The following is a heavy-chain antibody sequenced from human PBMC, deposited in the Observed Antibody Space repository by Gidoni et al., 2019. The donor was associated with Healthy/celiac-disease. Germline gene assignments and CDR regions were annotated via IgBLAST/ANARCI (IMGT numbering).Heavy chain of an antibody. CDR1: GFTFSTYW. J-gene: IGHJ4*02. V-gene: IGHV3-7*01. CDR2: IKQDGSEK. Sequence: EVQLVESGGGLVQPGGSLILSFAASGFTFSTYWMSWVRQAPGKGLEWVANIKQDGSEKYYVDSVKGRFTISRDNAKNSLYLQMNSLRAEDTAIYYCARLKSYVHLDYWGQGTLVTVFS. CDR3: ARLKSYVHLDY. D-gene: IGHD3-16*01.